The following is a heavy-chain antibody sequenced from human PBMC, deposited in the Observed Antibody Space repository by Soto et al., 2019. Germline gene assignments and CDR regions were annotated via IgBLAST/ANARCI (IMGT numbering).Heavy chain of an antibody. CDR3: AKGSSGGF. CDR2: ISYDGSNK. CDR1: GFTFGSYG. Sequence: QVQLVESGGGVVQPGRSLRLSCAASGFTFGSYGMHWVRQAPGKGLEWVAVISYDGSNKYYADSVKGRFTISRDNSKNTLYLQMNSLRAEDTAVYYCAKGSSGGFWGQGTLVTVSS. V-gene: IGHV3-30*18. D-gene: IGHD3-16*01. J-gene: IGHJ4*02.